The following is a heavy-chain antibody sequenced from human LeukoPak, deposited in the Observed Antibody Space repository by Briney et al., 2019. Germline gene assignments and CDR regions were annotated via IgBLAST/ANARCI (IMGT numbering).Heavy chain of an antibody. D-gene: IGHD3-22*01. J-gene: IGHJ4*02. Sequence: ASVKVSCTASGGTFSSYAISWVRQAPGQGLEWMGGIIPIFGTANYAQKFQGRVTITADKSTSTAYMELSSLRSEDTAVYYCARDEYDSSGYYHYWGQGTLVTVSS. CDR1: GGTFSSYA. CDR3: ARDEYDSSGYYHY. V-gene: IGHV1-69*06. CDR2: IIPIFGTA.